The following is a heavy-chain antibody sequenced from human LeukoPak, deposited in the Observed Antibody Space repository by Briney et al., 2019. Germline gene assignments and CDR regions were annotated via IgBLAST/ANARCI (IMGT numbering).Heavy chain of an antibody. J-gene: IGHJ5*02. V-gene: IGHV3-21*01. Sequence: GGSLRLSCAASGFTFISYSMNWVRQAPGKGLEWVSSISSSSSYIYYADSVKGRFTISRDNAKNSLYLQMNSLRAEDTAVYYCAGGIVVVPAANNWFDPWGQGTLVTVSS. CDR3: AGGIVVVPAANNWFDP. CDR1: GFTFISYS. CDR2: ISSSSSYI. D-gene: IGHD2-2*01.